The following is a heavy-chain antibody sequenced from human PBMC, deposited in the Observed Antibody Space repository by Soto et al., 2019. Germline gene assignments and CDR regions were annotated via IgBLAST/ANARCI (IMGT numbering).Heavy chain of an antibody. Sequence: GGSLRLSCAASGFTFTNDGMHWVRQAPGKGLEWVAVIWWDGINKFYVDSVKGRFTISRDNSKNMLYLRMDGLRGDDTAVYYCVRERAPFDAFDVWGQGTLVTVSS. CDR3: VRERAPFDAFDV. V-gene: IGHV3-33*01. CDR1: GFTFTNDG. J-gene: IGHJ3*01. CDR2: IWWDGINK.